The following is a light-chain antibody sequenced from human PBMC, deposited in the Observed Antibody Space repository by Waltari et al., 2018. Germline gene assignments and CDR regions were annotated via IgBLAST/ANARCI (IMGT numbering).Light chain of an antibody. CDR1: NSDVGAYDY. J-gene: IGLJ2*01. CDR2: EVT. V-gene: IGLV2-14*01. CDR3: CSCSYTPTTTVI. Sequence: QSALTQPASVSGSPGQSITISFPGTNSDVGAYDYVSWYQHHPGKAPKLIIYEVTNRPSGVSNRFSGSKSDNTASLTISGLQAEDEAEYYCCSCSYTPTTTVIFGGGTKLTVL.